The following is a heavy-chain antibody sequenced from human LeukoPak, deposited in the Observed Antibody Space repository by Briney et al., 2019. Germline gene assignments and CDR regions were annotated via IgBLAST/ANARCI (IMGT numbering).Heavy chain of an antibody. CDR2: ISGSGGST. J-gene: IGHJ4*02. CDR1: GFTFSSYA. V-gene: IGHV3-23*01. CDR3: AKDPATWTDY. D-gene: IGHD5-12*01. Sequence: SEGSLRLSCAASGFTFSSYAMSWVRQAPGKGLEWVSAISGSGGSTYYADSVKGRFTISRHNSKNTLYLQMNSLRAEDTAVYYCAKDPATWTDYWGQGTLVTVSS.